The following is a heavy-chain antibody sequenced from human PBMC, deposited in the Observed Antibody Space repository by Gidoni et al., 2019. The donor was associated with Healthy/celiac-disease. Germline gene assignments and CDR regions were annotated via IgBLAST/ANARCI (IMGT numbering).Heavy chain of an antibody. CDR2: INHSGST. CDR3: ARSKWYCGGDCSGD. CDR1: GGSFSGYY. D-gene: IGHD2-21*02. Sequence: QVQLQQWGAGLLKPSETLSLTCAAYGGSFSGYYWSWIRQPPGKGLEWIGEINHSGSTNYNPSLKSRVTISVDTSKNQFSLKLSSVTAADTAVYYCARSKWYCGGDCSGDWGQGTLVTVSS. V-gene: IGHV4-34*01. J-gene: IGHJ4*02.